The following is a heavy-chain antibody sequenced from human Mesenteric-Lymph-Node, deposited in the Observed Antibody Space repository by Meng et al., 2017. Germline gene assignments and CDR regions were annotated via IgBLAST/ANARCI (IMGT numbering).Heavy chain of an antibody. Sequence: ASVKVSCKASGYTFTSYGISWVRQAPGKGLEWMGGFDPEDGETIYAQKFQGRVTMTEDTSTDTAYMELSSLRSEDTAVYYCATVTLSYYDSSGYYDYWGQGTLVTVSS. CDR1: GYTFTSYG. CDR2: FDPEDGET. J-gene: IGHJ4*02. CDR3: ATVTLSYYDSSGYYDY. V-gene: IGHV1-24*01. D-gene: IGHD3-22*01.